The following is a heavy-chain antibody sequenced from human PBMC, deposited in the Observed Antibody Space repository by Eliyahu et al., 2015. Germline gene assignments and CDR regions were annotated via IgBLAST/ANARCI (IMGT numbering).Heavy chain of an antibody. CDR3: ARVGTIDAFDI. D-gene: IGHD5-24*01. Sequence: QVQLVQSGAEVKKPGASVXVSCKASXYTFTSYYMHWVRQAPGQGLEWMGIINPSGGSTSYAQKFQGRVTMTRDTSTSTVYMELSSLRSEDTAVYYCARVGTIDAFDIWGQGTMVTVSS. CDR1: XYTFTSYY. V-gene: IGHV1-46*01. CDR2: INPSGGST. J-gene: IGHJ3*02.